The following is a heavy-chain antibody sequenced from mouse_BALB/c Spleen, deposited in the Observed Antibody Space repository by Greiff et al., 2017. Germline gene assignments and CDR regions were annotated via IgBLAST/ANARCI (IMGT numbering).Heavy chain of an antibody. J-gene: IGHJ3*01. V-gene: IGHV8-8*01. D-gene: IGHD1-1*01. CDR3: ARQNYYGSSYWFAY. CDR1: GFSLSTSGMS. CDR2: IWWNDDK. Sequence: QVTLKESGPGILQPSQTLSLTCSFSGFSLSTSGMSVGWIRQPSGKGLEWLAHIWWNDDKYYNPALKSRLTISKDTSNNQVFLKIASVVTADTATYYCARQNYYGSSYWFAYWGQGTLVTVSA.